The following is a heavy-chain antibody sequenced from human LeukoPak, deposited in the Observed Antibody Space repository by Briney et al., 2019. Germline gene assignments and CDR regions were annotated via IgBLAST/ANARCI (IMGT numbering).Heavy chain of an antibody. CDR2: ITGSGGDST. D-gene: IGHD3-3*01. V-gene: IGHV3-23*01. CDR3: AKWSGNYYYYYYMDV. CDR1: GFTFSTYA. J-gene: IGHJ6*03. Sequence: PGGSLRLSCAASGFTFSTYAMSWVRQAPGKGLECVLSITGSGGDSTYYADSVKGRFTISRDNSKNTLYLQMNSLRAEDTAVYYCAKWSGNYYYYYYMDVWGKGTTVTVSS.